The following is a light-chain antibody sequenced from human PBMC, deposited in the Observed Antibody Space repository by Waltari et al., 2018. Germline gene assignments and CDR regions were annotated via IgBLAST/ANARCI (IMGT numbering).Light chain of an antibody. J-gene: IGKJ4*01. V-gene: IGKV1-5*03. CDR3: QQCNSYLLT. CDR1: QSIGSS. CDR2: EAS. Sequence: DIHMTQSPSTLSASVGDRVTITCRASQSIGSSLAWYQQKPGKAPKVVIYEASSLESGVPSRFSGSGSGTEFTLTISSLQPDDFATYYCQQCNSYLLTFGGGTKVEIK.